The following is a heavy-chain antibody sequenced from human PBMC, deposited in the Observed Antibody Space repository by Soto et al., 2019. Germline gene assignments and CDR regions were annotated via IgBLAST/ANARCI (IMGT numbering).Heavy chain of an antibody. CDR3: ARVRSDSRVWSGYPNWFDP. D-gene: IGHD3-3*01. CDR1: GFTFSSYS. J-gene: IGHJ5*02. CDR2: ISSSSSYI. Sequence: GGSLRLSCAASGFTFSSYSMNWVRQAPGKGLEWVSSISSSSSYIYYADSVKGRFTISRDNAKNSLYLQMNSLRAEDTAVYYCARVRSDSRVWSGYPNWFDPWGQGTLVTVSS. V-gene: IGHV3-21*01.